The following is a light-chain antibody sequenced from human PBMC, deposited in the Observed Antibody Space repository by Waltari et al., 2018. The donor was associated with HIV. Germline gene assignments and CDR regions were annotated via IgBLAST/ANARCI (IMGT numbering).Light chain of an antibody. CDR3: QAWDADHAV. CDR2: QGS. J-gene: IGLJ2*01. Sequence: ELTQPPSVSVPSGQTASIPCSGEKVADKFHCWYQKKAGRPPILVVYQGSRRPSGIPERFSASKSANTATLIIRGAQPLDEAEYFCQAWDADHAVFGGGTTLTVL. V-gene: IGLV3-1*01. CDR1: KVADKF.